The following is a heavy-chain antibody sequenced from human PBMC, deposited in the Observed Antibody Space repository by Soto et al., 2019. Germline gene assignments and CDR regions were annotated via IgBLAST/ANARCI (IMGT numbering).Heavy chain of an antibody. J-gene: IGHJ4*02. CDR1: GGTFSSYA. D-gene: IGHD5-18*01. Sequence: QVQLVQSGAEVKKPGSSVKVSCKASGGTFSSYAISWVRQAPGQGLEWMGGIIPIFGTTNYAQKFQGRVKIPADESTSTACMELSRLRSEDTAVYYCSILNPRRDTAMVRGCFDYWGQGTLVTVSS. V-gene: IGHV1-69*01. CDR2: IIPIFGTT. CDR3: SILNPRRDTAMVRGCFDY.